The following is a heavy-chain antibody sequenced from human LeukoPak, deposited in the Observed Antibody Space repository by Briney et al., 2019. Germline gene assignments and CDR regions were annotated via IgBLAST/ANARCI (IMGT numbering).Heavy chain of an antibody. CDR1: GGSISSGSYY. D-gene: IGHD3-10*01. V-gene: IGHV4-61*02. Sequence: SETLSLTCTVSGGSISSGSYYWGWLRQPAGKGREWGGRIYTSGSTNYNPSLKSRVTISVDTSKNQFSLKLSSVTAADTAVYYCARDGTLYGSGSPLFDYWGQGTLVTVSS. CDR2: IYTSGST. CDR3: ARDGTLYGSGSPLFDY. J-gene: IGHJ4*02.